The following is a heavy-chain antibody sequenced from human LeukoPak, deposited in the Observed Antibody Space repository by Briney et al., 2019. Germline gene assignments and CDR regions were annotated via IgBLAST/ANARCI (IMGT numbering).Heavy chain of an antibody. V-gene: IGHV4-59*12. CDR1: GGSISPYY. CDR2: VYYSGST. D-gene: IGHD2-2*01. J-gene: IGHJ4*02. Sequence: PSETLSLTCTVSGGSISPYYWNWVRQPPGGGLEYIGFVYYSGSTYYNPSLKTRVTISVDTSKNQFSLNLSSVTAADTAVYYCARAHTSTYRYLDYWGQGSLVTVSS. CDR3: ARAHTSTYRYLDY.